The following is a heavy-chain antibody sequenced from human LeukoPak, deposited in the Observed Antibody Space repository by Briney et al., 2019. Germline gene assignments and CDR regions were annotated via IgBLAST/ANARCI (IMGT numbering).Heavy chain of an antibody. CDR1: GFTFNAYS. Sequence: GGSLRLSCAASGFTFNAYSMSWVRQAPGKGLEWVSLLNGSGGRTFYADSVKGRFTISRDNSKNTLYLQMNSLRAEDTAVYYCAKPRGEEWLVGLYDAFDIWGQGTMVTVSS. J-gene: IGHJ3*02. V-gene: IGHV3-23*01. CDR3: AKPRGEEWLVGLYDAFDI. CDR2: LNGSGGRT. D-gene: IGHD6-19*01.